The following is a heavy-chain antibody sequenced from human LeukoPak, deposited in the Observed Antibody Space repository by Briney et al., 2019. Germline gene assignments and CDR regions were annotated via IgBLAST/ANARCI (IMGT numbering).Heavy chain of an antibody. CDR3: ARFRGTSSWHQEVFDY. D-gene: IGHD2-15*01. Sequence: SETLSLTCTVSSGSINSYNWNWIRQPPGKGLEWIGYISYNGSPDYNPSFKSRVTMSVDTSQGQFSLRLSSVTAADTAVYYCARFRGTSSWHQEVFDYWGQGAPVTVSS. CDR1: SGSINSYN. V-gene: IGHV4-59*08. CDR2: ISYNGSP. J-gene: IGHJ4*02.